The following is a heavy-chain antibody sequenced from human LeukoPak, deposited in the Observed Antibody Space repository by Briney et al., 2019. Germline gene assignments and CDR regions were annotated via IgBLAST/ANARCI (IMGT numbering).Heavy chain of an antibody. CDR2: IYHSGST. D-gene: IGHD4-23*01. V-gene: IGHV4-30-2*01. CDR1: GGSIGSGGYS. Sequence: SETLSLTCAVSGGSIGSGGYSWSWIRQPPGKGLEWIGYIYHSGSTYYNPSLKSRVTISVDRSKNQFSLKLSSVTAADTAVYYCAREGRFLNSGYYYGMDVWGQGTTVTVSS. CDR3: AREGRFLNSGYYYGMDV. J-gene: IGHJ6*02.